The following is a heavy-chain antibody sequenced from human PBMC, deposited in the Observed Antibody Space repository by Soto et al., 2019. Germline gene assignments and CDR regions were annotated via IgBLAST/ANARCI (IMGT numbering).Heavy chain of an antibody. D-gene: IGHD6-19*01. CDR3: VKDRWVAVAGGEFDY. J-gene: IGHJ4*02. Sequence: GGSLRLSCSASGFTFSTYPMHWVRQXPGKGLEYVSAISSNGGSTYYADSVKGRFTISRDNSKNTLYLQMSSLRAEDTAVYYCVKDRWVAVAGGEFDYWGQGTLVTVSS. CDR2: ISSNGGST. V-gene: IGHV3-64D*08. CDR1: GFTFSTYP.